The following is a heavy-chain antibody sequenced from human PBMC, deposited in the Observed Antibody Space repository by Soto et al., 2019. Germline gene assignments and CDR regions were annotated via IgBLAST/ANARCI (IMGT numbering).Heavy chain of an antibody. Sequence: EVQLVESGGGLVQPGGSLRLSCAASGFTFSGYSMFWVRQAPGKGLEYVSAINTNGVNTFYAKSVKGRFTTSRDNSKNTMYLQMGSLRAEDMAVYYCARGRVEDSSGWATYFDYWGQGPLVTVSS. CDR3: ARGRVEDSSGWATYFDY. V-gene: IGHV3-64*01. CDR1: GFTFSGYS. D-gene: IGHD6-19*01. J-gene: IGHJ4*02. CDR2: INTNGVNT.